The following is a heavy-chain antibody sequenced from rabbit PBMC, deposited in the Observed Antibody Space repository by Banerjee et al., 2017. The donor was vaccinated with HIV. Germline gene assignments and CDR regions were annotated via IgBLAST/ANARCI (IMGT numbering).Heavy chain of an antibody. CDR1: GFSFSSSYY. Sequence: QSLEESGGDLVKPGASLTLTCTASGFSFSSSYYMCWVRQAPGKGLEWIACIYAGSSGSTYYASWAKGRFTISKTSSTTVTLQMTSLTAADTATYFCARDPNGGTSYALNLWGPGTLVTVS. CDR3: ARDPNGGTSYALNL. V-gene: IGHV1S40*01. D-gene: IGHD6-1*01. CDR2: IYAGSSGST. J-gene: IGHJ4*01.